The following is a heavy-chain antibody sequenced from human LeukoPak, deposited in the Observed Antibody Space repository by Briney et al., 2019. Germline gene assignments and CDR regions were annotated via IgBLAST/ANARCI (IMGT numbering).Heavy chain of an antibody. CDR2: FDPEDGET. D-gene: IGHD6-6*01. J-gene: IGHJ4*02. V-gene: IGHV1-24*01. CDR3: ATGGSSSSAFDY. Sequence: GASVKVSCKVSGYALTELSMHWVRQAPGKGLEWMGGFDPEDGETIYAQKFQGRVTMTEDTSTDTAYMELSSLRSEDTAVYYCATGGSSSSAFDYWGQGTLVTVSS. CDR1: GYALTELS.